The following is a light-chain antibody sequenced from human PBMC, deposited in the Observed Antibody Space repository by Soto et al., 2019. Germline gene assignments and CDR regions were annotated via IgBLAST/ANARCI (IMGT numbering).Light chain of an antibody. J-gene: IGKJ2*01. CDR1: QSVSTRN. CDR2: GTS. Sequence: VLTQSPGTLSLSPGERATLSCRTSQSVSTRNLAWYQQKPGKAPRLLMYGTSNRATGIPDRFSGSGSGTDFTLTISRLEPEDFAVYYCHQFGTSPPAFTFGQGTKVEIK. CDR3: HQFGTSPPAFT. V-gene: IGKV3-20*01.